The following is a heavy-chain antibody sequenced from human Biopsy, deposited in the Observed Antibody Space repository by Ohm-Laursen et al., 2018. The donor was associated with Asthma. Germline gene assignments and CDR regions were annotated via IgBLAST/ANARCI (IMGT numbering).Heavy chain of an antibody. Sequence: SLRLSCTASGFTFSSYGMHWVRQAPGKGLEWVAVISYDGSNKYYADSVKGRFTISRDNSKNTLYLQMNSLRAEDTAVYYCARAGALIVGATMGYWGQGTMVTVSS. CDR2: ISYDGSNK. CDR1: GFTFSSYG. CDR3: ARAGALIVGATMGY. J-gene: IGHJ4*02. V-gene: IGHV3-30*03. D-gene: IGHD1-26*01.